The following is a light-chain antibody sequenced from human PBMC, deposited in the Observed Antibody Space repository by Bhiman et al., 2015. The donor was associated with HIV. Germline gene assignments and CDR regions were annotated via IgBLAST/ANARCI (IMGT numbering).Light chain of an antibody. CDR1: NIGDKS. J-gene: IGLJ1*01. Sequence: SYVVTQSSSVSVAPGKTARIICGGNNIGDKSVHWYQQKPGQAPVPVIHFDRDRPSGIPERFSGSNSGNTATLTISRVEAGDEADYYCQVWDNTNDHQGVFGTGTKVTVL. V-gene: IGLV3-21*04. CDR2: FDR. CDR3: QVWDNTNDHQGV.